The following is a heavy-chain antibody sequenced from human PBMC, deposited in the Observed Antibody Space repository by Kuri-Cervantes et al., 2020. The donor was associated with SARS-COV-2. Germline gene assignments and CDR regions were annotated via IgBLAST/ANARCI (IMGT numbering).Heavy chain of an antibody. Sequence: GESLKISCAASGFTSSDYYMSWIRQAPGKGLEWVSYISSSSSYTNYADSVKGRFTISRDNAKNSLYLQMNSLRAEDTAVYYCAVIQNSGSYSTRSSYFDYWGQGTLVTVSS. V-gene: IGHV3-11*03. CDR1: GFTSSDYY. J-gene: IGHJ4*02. CDR2: ISSSSSYT. D-gene: IGHD1-26*01. CDR3: AVIQNSGSYSTRSSYFDY.